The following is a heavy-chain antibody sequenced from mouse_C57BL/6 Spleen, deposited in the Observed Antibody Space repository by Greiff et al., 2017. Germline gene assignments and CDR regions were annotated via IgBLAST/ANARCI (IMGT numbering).Heavy chain of an antibody. J-gene: IGHJ3*01. CDR2: IHPNSGST. Sequence: VQLQQPGAELVKPGASVKLSCKASGYTFTSYWMHWVKQRPGQGLEWIGMIHPNSGSTNYNEKFKSKATLTVDKSSSTAYMQLSSLTSEDSAVYYCAGTTPTGAWFAYWGQGTLVTVSA. V-gene: IGHV1-64*01. CDR1: GYTFTSYW. CDR3: AGTTPTGAWFAY. D-gene: IGHD4-1*02.